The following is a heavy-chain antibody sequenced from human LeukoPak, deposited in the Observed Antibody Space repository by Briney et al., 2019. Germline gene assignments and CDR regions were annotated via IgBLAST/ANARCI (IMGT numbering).Heavy chain of an antibody. V-gene: IGHV3-21*01. CDR1: GFTFSSYS. CDR2: ISSSSSYI. CDR3: ARSGIGYCSSTSCRETIDAIDI. J-gene: IGHJ3*02. D-gene: IGHD2-2*01. Sequence: GGSLRLSCAASGFTFSSYSMNWVRQAPGKGLEWVSSISSSSSYIYYADSVKGRFTISRDNAKNSLYLQMNSLRAEDTAVYYCARSGIGYCSSTSCRETIDAIDIWGQGTMVTVSS.